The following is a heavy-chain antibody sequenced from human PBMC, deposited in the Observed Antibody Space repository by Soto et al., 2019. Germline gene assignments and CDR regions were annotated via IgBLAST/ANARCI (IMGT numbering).Heavy chain of an antibody. V-gene: IGHV4-34*01. D-gene: IGHD1-1*01. CDR3: ARGGRGKAQLEPHPPHDY. CDR2: INHSGST. J-gene: IGHJ4*02. Sequence: PSETLSLTCAVYGGSFSGYYWSWIRQPPGKGLEWIGEINHSGSTNYNPSLKSRVTISVDTSKNQFSLKLSSVTAADTAVYYCARGGRGKAQLEPHPPHDYWGQGTLVTVSS. CDR1: GGSFSGYY.